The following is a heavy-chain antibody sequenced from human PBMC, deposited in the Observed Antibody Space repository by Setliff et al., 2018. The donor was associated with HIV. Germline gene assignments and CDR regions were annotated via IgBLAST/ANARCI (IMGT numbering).Heavy chain of an antibody. Sequence: SETLSLTCAVSGGSISSSNYYWVWIRQPPGKELEWIGSFYYSGSTYYNPSLKSRVTISLDTSKNQFSLKLTSVAAADTAVYYCAKRPGYGYPFHIWGQGTMVTVSS. J-gene: IGHJ3*02. CDR2: FYYSGST. CDR1: GGSISSSNYY. D-gene: IGHD5-18*01. V-gene: IGHV4-39*01. CDR3: AKRPGYGYPFHI.